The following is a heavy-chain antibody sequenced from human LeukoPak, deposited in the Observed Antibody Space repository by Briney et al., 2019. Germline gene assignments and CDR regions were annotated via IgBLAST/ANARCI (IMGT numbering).Heavy chain of an antibody. V-gene: IGHV3-48*02. J-gene: IGHJ4*02. Sequence: PTGGSLRLSCAASGFTFSTYNMNWVRQAPGKGLEWVSHITSSSTNIYYADSVKGRFTISRDNAKNALSLQMNSLRDEDTAVYYCATSGNYYLKYWGQRTLVTVSS. CDR3: ATSGNYYLKY. CDR1: GFTFSTYN. CDR2: ITSSSTNI. D-gene: IGHD1-26*01.